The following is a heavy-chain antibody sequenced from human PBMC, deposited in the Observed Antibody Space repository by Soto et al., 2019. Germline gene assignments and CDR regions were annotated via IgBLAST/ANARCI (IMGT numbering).Heavy chain of an antibody. Sequence: SETLSLTCTVSGGSINSGGYYWSWIRQPPGKGLEWIGYIYYSGSTYYNPSLKSRVTISVDTSKNQFSLKLSSVTAADTAVYYCARDEYSSSWYTYWGQGTLVTVSS. J-gene: IGHJ4*02. CDR2: IYYSGST. V-gene: IGHV4-30-4*01. CDR3: ARDEYSSSWYTY. D-gene: IGHD6-13*01. CDR1: GGSINSGGYY.